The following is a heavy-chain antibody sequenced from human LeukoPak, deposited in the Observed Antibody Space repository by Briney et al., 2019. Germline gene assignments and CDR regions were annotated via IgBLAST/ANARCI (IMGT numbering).Heavy chain of an antibody. J-gene: IGHJ4*02. CDR3: ARIGVAARPIDY. Sequence: PGGSLRLSCTASGFTFGDYAMSWFRQAPGKGLEWVSSISSSSSYIYYADSVKGRFTISRDNAKNSLYLQMNSLRAEDTAVYYCARIGVAARPIDYWGQGTLVTVFS. V-gene: IGHV3-21*01. CDR2: ISSSSSYI. D-gene: IGHD6-6*01. CDR1: GFTFGDYA.